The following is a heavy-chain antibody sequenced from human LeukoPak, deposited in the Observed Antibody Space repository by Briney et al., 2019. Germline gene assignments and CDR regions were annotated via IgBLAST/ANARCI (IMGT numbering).Heavy chain of an antibody. CDR3: AIFDFLFGEIDNWFDP. Sequence: GESLKISCKGSGYSFTNYWIGWVRQMPGKGLEWMGIIHPGDSDTRYSPSFQGQVTISADKSISTAYLQWSSLKASDTAMYYCAIFDFLFGEIDNWFDPWGQGTQVTVSS. V-gene: IGHV5-51*01. J-gene: IGHJ5*02. D-gene: IGHD3-16*01. CDR2: IHPGDSDT. CDR1: GYSFTNYW.